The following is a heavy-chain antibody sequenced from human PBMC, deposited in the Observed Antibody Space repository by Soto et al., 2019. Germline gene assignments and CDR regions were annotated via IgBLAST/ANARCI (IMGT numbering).Heavy chain of an antibody. CDR3: AKGSEFSNSYTLDFDF. J-gene: IGHJ4*02. D-gene: IGHD6-6*01. Sequence: GTLSLSCAASGFTFSSYAMSWVRQAPGMGLEWVSIISGNGGSTYYAASVKGRFTISRDNTKNTLYLQMDSLTAEDTAVYYCAKGSEFSNSYTLDFDFWGQGALVTVSS. V-gene: IGHV3-23*01. CDR1: GFTFSSYA. CDR2: ISGNGGST.